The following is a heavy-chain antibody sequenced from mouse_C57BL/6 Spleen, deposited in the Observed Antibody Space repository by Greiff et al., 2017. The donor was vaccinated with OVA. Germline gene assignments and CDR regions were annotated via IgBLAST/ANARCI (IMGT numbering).Heavy chain of an antibody. CDR2: IYPGSGST. CDR3: ARSRFITTVVAPYAMDY. CDR1: GYTFTSYW. J-gene: IGHJ4*01. D-gene: IGHD1-1*01. Sequence: VQLQQPGAELVKPGASVKMSCKASGYTFTSYWITWVKQRPGQGLEWIGDIYPGSGSTNYNEKFKSKATLTVDTSSSTAYMQLSSLTSEDSAVYYCARSRFITTVVAPYAMDYWGQGTSVTVSS. V-gene: IGHV1-55*01.